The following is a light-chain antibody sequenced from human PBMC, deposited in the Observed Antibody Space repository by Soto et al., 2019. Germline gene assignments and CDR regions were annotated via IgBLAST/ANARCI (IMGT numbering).Light chain of an antibody. J-gene: IGLJ1*01. CDR1: SSDVGGNKY. CDR2: NVS. Sequence: SVVAQPSPLSGSPGQPITIPRPGNSSDVGGNKYVSWYQHYPGKAPKLMICNVSNRPSGVSNRFSGSKSGNTASLTISGLQAEDEADYYYSAFTGTTYVFGTGTKVTVL. CDR3: SAFTGTTYV. V-gene: IGLV2-14*03.